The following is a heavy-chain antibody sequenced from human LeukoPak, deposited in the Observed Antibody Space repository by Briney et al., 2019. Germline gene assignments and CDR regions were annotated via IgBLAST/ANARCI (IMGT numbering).Heavy chain of an antibody. V-gene: IGHV4-59*01. CDR2: IYYSGST. CDR1: GGSIGSYY. Sequence: SETLSLTCTVSGGSIGSYYWSWIRQPPGKGLGWIGYIYYSGSTNYNPSLKSRVTISVDTSKNQFSLKLNSVTPADTAVYYCARERYYYGSGSYHDFWGQGTLVTVSS. CDR3: ARERYYYGSGSYHDF. J-gene: IGHJ4*02. D-gene: IGHD3-10*01.